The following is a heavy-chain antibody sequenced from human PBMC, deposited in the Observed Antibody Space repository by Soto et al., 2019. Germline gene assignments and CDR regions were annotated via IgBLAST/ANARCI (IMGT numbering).Heavy chain of an antibody. CDR1: GGSISSSSYY. Sequence: PSETLSLTCTVSGGSISSSSYYWGWIRQPPGKGLEWIGSIYYSGSTYYNPSLKSRVTISVDTSKNQFSLKLSSVTAADTAVYYCARQGAAAGDYYYGMDVWGQGTTVTVSS. CDR3: ARQGAAAGDYYYGMDV. CDR2: IYYSGST. D-gene: IGHD6-13*01. V-gene: IGHV4-39*01. J-gene: IGHJ6*02.